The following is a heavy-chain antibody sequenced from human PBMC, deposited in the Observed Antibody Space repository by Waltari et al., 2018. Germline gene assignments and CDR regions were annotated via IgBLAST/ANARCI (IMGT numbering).Heavy chain of an antibody. V-gene: IGHV4-38-2*01. CDR2: IYHSGST. Sequence: QVQLQESGPGLVKPSETLSLTCPVSGYSISSGYYWGWIRQPPGKGLEWIGGIYHSGSTYYNPSLKSRVTISVDTSKNQFSLKLSSVTAADTAVYYCAKSLLWFGEPDAFDIWGQGTMVTVSS. D-gene: IGHD3-10*01. CDR3: AKSLLWFGEPDAFDI. J-gene: IGHJ3*02. CDR1: GYSISSGYY.